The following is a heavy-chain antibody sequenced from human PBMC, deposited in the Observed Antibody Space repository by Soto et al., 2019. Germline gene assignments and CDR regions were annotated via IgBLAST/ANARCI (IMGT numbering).Heavy chain of an antibody. V-gene: IGHV1-2*04. Sequence: ASVKVSCKASGYTFTGYYMHWVRQAPGQGLEWMGWINPNSGGTNYAQKFQGWVTMTRDTSISTAYMELSRLRSDDTAVYYCARVKNYDFWSGYYPYYYGMDVWGQGTTVTVSS. D-gene: IGHD3-3*01. CDR1: GYTFTGYY. CDR3: ARVKNYDFWSGYYPYYYGMDV. CDR2: INPNSGGT. J-gene: IGHJ6*02.